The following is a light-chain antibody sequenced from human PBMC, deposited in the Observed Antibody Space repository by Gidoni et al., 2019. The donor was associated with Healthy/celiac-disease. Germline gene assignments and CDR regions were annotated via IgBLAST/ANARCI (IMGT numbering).Light chain of an antibody. CDR3: QKYNNWPGT. V-gene: IGKV3-15*01. Sequence: EIVMTQSPATPSVSPGERATLSCRASQSVRSTLAWYQQKPGQAPRLLIYGASTRATGIPARFIGSGSGTDFTLTISSLQSEDFAVYYCQKYNNWPGTFGQGTKVEIK. J-gene: IGKJ1*01. CDR1: QSVRST. CDR2: GAS.